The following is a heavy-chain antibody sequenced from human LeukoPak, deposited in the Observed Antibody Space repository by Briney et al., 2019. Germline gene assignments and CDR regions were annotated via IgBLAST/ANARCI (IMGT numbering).Heavy chain of an antibody. D-gene: IGHD6-6*01. V-gene: IGHV3-30*04. CDR3: SSERSSSVLPYFQH. Sequence: GGSLTLSCAASGFTFRSYAMHWVRQAPGKGLEWVADISHDGSNKYYADSVKGRFTISRDNSKNTLYLQMNSLRAGDTAVYYCSSERSSSVLPYFQHWGQGTLVTVSS. CDR1: GFTFRSYA. CDR2: ISHDGSNK. J-gene: IGHJ1*01.